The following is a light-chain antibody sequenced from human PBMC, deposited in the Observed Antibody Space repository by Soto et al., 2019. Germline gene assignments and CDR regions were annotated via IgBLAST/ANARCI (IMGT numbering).Light chain of an antibody. CDR2: GAS. Sequence: EIVLTQCPGTLSLSPGERATLSCRASQTVSSSYLTWYQQKPGQAPRLLIYGASSRATGIPDRFSGSGSGTDFTLTISRLEPEDFAVYYCQQYGSSSSTFGQGTKLEI. CDR3: QQYGSSSST. CDR1: QTVSSSY. J-gene: IGKJ2*01. V-gene: IGKV3-20*01.